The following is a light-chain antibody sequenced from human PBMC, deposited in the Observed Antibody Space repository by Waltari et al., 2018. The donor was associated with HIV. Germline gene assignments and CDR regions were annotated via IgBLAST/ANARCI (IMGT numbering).Light chain of an antibody. V-gene: IGLV1-40*01. Sequence: QSVLTQPPSVSGAPGQRVTISCTWSSSTFGAGYDVPWYQQLPGTAPKLLIYGNSKRPSGVPDRFSGSKSGTSASLAITGLQAEDEADYYCQSYDSSLRVVFGGGTKLTVL. J-gene: IGLJ2*01. CDR3: QSYDSSLRVV. CDR2: GNS. CDR1: SSTFGAGYD.